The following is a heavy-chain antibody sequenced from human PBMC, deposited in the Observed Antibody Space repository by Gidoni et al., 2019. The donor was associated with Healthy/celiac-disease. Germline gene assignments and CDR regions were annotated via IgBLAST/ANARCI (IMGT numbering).Heavy chain of an antibody. V-gene: IGHV3-33*01. J-gene: IGHJ4*02. CDR1: GFTFSSYG. CDR3: ARDVGIAVAGIHY. Sequence: QVQLVESGGGVVQPGRSLRLSCSASGFTFSSYGMHWVRQAPGKGLEWVAVIWYDGSNKYYADSVKGRFTISRDNSKNTLYLQMNSLRAEDTAVYYCARDVGIAVAGIHYWGQGTLVTVSS. CDR2: IWYDGSNK. D-gene: IGHD6-19*01.